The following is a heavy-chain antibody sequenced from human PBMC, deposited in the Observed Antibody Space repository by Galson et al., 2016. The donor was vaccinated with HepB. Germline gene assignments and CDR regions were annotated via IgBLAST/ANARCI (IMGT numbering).Heavy chain of an antibody. J-gene: IGHJ6*02. CDR1: ADTLKNYI. CDR2: IIPMFGTV. CDR3: ARASPSRILDV. V-gene: IGHV1-69*13. Sequence: SVKVSCKASADTLKNYIVNWVRQAPGQGLEWVGGIIPMFGTVNSAQRVQGRVTISADESTRTVHLDLSRLTYEDTAVYYCARASPSRILDVWGQVTTVTVSS. D-gene: IGHD2-15*01.